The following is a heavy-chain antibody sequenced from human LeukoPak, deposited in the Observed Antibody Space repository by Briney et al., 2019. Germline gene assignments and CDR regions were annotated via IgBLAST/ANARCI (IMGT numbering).Heavy chain of an antibody. CDR1: GFTFSSYA. Sequence: GGSLRLSRAASGFTFSSYAMSWVRQAPGKGLEWVSAISGSGGSTYYADSVKGRFTISRDNSKNTLYLQMNSLRAEDTAVYYCAKPTANYYDSSGYYYGIDYWGQGSLVTVSS. CDR3: AKPTANYYDSSGYYYGIDY. D-gene: IGHD3-22*01. CDR2: ISGSGGST. V-gene: IGHV3-23*01. J-gene: IGHJ4*02.